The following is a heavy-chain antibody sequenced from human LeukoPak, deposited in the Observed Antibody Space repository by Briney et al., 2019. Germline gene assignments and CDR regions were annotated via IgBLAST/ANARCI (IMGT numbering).Heavy chain of an antibody. CDR3: TRENRATNGRFYFDY. V-gene: IGHV3-15*01. J-gene: IGHJ4*02. D-gene: IGHD1-14*01. CDR1: GFKFSDAW. Sequence: GGSLRLSCVGSGFKFSDAWMSWVRQAPGKGLEWVGRSKSKASGGATDYAAPVKGRFTISRDDLQNSLHLQLNSLETEDTAVYYCTRENRATNGRFYFDYWGQGTLVTVSS. CDR2: SKSKASGGAT.